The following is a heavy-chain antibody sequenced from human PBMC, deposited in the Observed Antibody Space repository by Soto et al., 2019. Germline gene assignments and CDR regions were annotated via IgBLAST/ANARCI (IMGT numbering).Heavy chain of an antibody. V-gene: IGHV4-59*01. J-gene: IGHJ3*02. CDR1: GGSISSYY. CDR3: ARADEEAFDI. Sequence: PSETLSLTCTVSGGSISSYYWIWIRQPPGKGLEWIGYIYYSGSTNYNPSLKSRVTISVDTSKNQFSLKLSSVTAADTAVYYCARADEEAFDIWGQGTMVTVSS. CDR2: IYYSGST. D-gene: IGHD6-19*01.